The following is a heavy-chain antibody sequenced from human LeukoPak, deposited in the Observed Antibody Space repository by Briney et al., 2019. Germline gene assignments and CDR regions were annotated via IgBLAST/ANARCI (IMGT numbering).Heavy chain of an antibody. Sequence: SETLSLTCTVSGGSISSYYWSWLRQPPGKGLEYIGYSHYSGSTKYNPSLKSRVTISLDTSGNQFSLKLSSVTAADTAVYYCASGYCGGACQLGGLDMWGQGTMVTDSS. CDR1: GGSISSYY. J-gene: IGHJ3*02. CDR3: ASGYCGGACQLGGLDM. V-gene: IGHV4-59*01. CDR2: SHYSGST. D-gene: IGHD2-21*02.